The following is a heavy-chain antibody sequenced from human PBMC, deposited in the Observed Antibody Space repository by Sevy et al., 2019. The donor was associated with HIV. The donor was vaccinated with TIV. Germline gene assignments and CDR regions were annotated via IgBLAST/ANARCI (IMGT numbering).Heavy chain of an antibody. V-gene: IGHV1-2*02. CDR2: INPTSGDT. Sequence: ASVKVSCKASGYTFKSQYMHWVRQAPGQGLEWMVWINPTSGDTNYAQKFQGRVTVTRDTSISTAYMELSSLTSDDTAVYFCARSHDETYLGAFDLWGQGTMVTVSS. D-gene: IGHD2-21*01. J-gene: IGHJ3*01. CDR3: ARSHDETYLGAFDL. CDR1: GYTFKSQY.